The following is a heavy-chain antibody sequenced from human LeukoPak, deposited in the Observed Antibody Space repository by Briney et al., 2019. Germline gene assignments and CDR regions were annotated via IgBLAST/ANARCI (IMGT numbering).Heavy chain of an antibody. CDR3: ARDWQLVEGYSGY. Sequence: GGSLRLSCAASGFTFSSYAMSWVRQAPGKGLEWVAVISYDGSNKYYADSVKGRFTFSRDNSKNTLYLQMNSLRAEDTAVYYCARDWQLVEGYSGYWGQGTLVTVSS. CDR1: GFTFSSYA. J-gene: IGHJ4*02. V-gene: IGHV3-30-3*01. D-gene: IGHD6-6*01. CDR2: ISYDGSNK.